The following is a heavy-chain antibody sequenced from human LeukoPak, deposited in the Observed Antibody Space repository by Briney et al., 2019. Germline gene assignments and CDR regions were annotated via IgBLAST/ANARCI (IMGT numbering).Heavy chain of an antibody. CDR3: ARARVTTVTTFWYYYYGMDV. Sequence: PSQTLSLTCTVSGGSISSGGYYWSWIRQHPGKGLEWIGYIYYSGSTYYNPSLKSRVTISVDTSKNQFSLKLSSVTAADTAVYYCARARVTTVTTFWYYYYGMDVWGQGTTVTVSS. V-gene: IGHV4-31*03. CDR1: GGSISSGGYY. CDR2: IYYSGST. D-gene: IGHD4-17*01. J-gene: IGHJ6*02.